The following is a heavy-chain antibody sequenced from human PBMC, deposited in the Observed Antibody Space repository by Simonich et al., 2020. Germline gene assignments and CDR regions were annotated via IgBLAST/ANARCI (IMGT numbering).Heavy chain of an antibody. D-gene: IGHD1-26*01. CDR3: AKDSSLVGATDWFDP. J-gene: IGHJ5*02. CDR1: GFTFRSYA. CDR2: SSGRWGST. V-gene: IGHV3-23*01. Sequence: EVQLLESGGGLVQPGGSLRLSCAASGFTFRSYAMSWVRQAPGKGVDGCSASSGRWGSTDTTDSVKGRFTISRDNPKNPRYLQMNSLRAEETAVYYCAKDSSLVGATDWFDPWGQGTLVTVSS.